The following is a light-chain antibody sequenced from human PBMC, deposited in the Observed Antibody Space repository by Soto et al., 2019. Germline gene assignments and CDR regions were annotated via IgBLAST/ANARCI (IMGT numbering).Light chain of an antibody. CDR1: QSVSIW. Sequence: DIQMTQSPSTLSASEGDRVTISCRASQSVSIWLAWYQQKPGKAPKLLTYDASSLESGVPSRFSGSGSGTEFTLTISSLQPDDFATYYCQQYNSYQRTFGQGTKVDIK. CDR3: QQYNSYQRT. CDR2: DAS. V-gene: IGKV1-5*01. J-gene: IGKJ1*01.